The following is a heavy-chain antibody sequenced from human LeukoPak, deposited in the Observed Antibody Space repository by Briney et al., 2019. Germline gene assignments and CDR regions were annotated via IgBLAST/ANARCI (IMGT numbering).Heavy chain of an antibody. CDR2: INTNGANT. D-gene: IGHD6-6*01. V-gene: IGHV3-64*05. CDR3: VKGLDYSSSQMDS. J-gene: IGHJ4*02. Sequence: GALMLSYSASGFTFKSYAMHWVRRAPGKGVEYVASINTNGANTYYSDSVKGRFTISRDNSRNTVYVQMNSLTPEDTAVYYCVKGLDYSSSQMDSWGQGTLVTVSS. CDR1: GFTFKSYA.